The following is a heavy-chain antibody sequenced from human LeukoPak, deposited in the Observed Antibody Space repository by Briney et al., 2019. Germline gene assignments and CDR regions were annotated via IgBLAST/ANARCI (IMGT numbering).Heavy chain of an antibody. CDR3: ARADTSLVNFYYFGMDV. CDR1: GFTFTDYY. V-gene: IGHV1-2*02. J-gene: IGHJ6*02. Sequence: ASVKVSCKASGFTFTDYYIHWVRQAPGQGLEWMGWINPNSGDTNYAQKFQGRVIMARDTSINTAYMELSRLRSGDTAVYYCARADTSLVNFYYFGMDVWGQGTTVTVSS. D-gene: IGHD5-18*01. CDR2: INPNSGDT.